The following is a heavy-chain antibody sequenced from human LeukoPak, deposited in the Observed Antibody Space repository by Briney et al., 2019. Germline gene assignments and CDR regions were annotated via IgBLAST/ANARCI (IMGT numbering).Heavy chain of an antibody. CDR3: ARIALSGSYSAAFDI. CDR2: ISAYNGNT. Sequence: ASVKVSCKASGYTFTSYGISWVRQAPGQGLEWMGWISAYNGNTNYAQKLQGRVTMTTDTSTSTACMELRSLRSDDTAVYYCARIALSGSYSAAFDIWGQGTMVTVSS. CDR1: GYTFTSYG. J-gene: IGHJ3*02. V-gene: IGHV1-18*01. D-gene: IGHD1-26*01.